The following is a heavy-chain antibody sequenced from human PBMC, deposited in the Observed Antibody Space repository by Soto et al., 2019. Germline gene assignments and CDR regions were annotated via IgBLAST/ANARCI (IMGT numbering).Heavy chain of an antibody. D-gene: IGHD3-10*01. J-gene: IGHJ6*03. Sequence: LRLSCAASGFTFSSYSMNWVRQAPGKGLEWVSSISSSSSYIYYADSVKGRFTISRDNAKNSLYLQMNSLRAEDTAVYYCARDPRTYYYGSGSYYNEIVLLPRRHMDVWGKGTTVTVSS. V-gene: IGHV3-21*01. CDR3: ARDPRTYYYGSGSYYNEIVLLPRRHMDV. CDR2: ISSSSSYI. CDR1: GFTFSSYS.